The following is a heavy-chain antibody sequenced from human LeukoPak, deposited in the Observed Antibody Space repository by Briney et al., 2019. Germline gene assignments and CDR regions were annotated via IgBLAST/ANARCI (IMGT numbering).Heavy chain of an antibody. CDR2: INHSGST. J-gene: IGHJ4*02. CDR1: GGSFSGYY. D-gene: IGHD2-15*01. CDR3: ARGGVVVDRDY. V-gene: IGHV4-34*01. Sequence: SETLSLTCAVYGGSFSGYYWSWIRQPPGKGLEWIGEINHSGSTNYNPSLKSRVTISVDTSKNQFSLKLSSVTAADTAVYYCARGGVVVDRDYWGQGTLVTVSS.